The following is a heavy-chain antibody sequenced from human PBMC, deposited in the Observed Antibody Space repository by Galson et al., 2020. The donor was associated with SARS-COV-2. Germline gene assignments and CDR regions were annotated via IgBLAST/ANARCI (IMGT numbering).Heavy chain of an antibody. CDR2: IYYSGTT. J-gene: IGHJ5*02. V-gene: IGHV4-38-2*02. CDR3: ARVQGFFTVSAEFDP. CDR1: GYSISSGYY. D-gene: IGHD3-3*01. Sequence: SETLSLTCTITGYSISSGYYWGWIRQPPGKGLEWIGIIYYSGTTWYNPSLKSRLIMSVDTSKNQFSLKLSSVTAADTAFYYCARVQGFFTVSAEFDPWGPGTLVTVSS.